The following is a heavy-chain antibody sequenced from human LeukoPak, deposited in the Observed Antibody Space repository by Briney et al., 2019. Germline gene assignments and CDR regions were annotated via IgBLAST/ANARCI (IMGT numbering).Heavy chain of an antibody. CDR3: ARQFGSGWYRTTLDY. CDR2: IYYSGNT. Sequence: SETLSLTCTVSGDSISTSNSYWGWIRQPLGKGLEWIGSIYYSGNTYYNASLKSRVTISVDTSKNQFSLKLSSVTAADTAVYYCARQFGSGWYRTTLDYWGQGTLVTVSS. CDR1: GDSISTSNSY. V-gene: IGHV4-39*01. J-gene: IGHJ4*02. D-gene: IGHD6-19*01.